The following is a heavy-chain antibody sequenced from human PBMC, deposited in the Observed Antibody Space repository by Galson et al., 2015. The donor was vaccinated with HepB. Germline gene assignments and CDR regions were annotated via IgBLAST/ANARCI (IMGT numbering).Heavy chain of an antibody. Sequence: SVKVSCKASGGTFSSYAISWVRQAPGQGLEWMGGIIPIFGTANYAQKFQVRVTITADESTSTAYMELSSLRFEDTAVYYCAAYCSGGSCYSGENWFDPWGQGTLVTVSS. D-gene: IGHD2-15*01. CDR3: AAYCSGGSCYSGENWFDP. J-gene: IGHJ5*02. CDR2: IIPIFGTA. CDR1: GGTFSSYA. V-gene: IGHV1-69*13.